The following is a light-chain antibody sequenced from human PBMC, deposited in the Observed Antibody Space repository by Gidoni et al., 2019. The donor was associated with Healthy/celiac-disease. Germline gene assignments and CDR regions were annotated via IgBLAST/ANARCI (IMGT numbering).Light chain of an antibody. CDR1: SSAVGSYNL. Sequence: QSALTQPASVSVSPGQSITISCTGTSSAVGSYNLVSWYQPNPGKAPKLMIYEGSKRPSGVSNRFSGSKSGNTASLTISGLQAEDEADYYCCSYAGSSSVVFGGGTKLTVL. CDR2: EGS. J-gene: IGLJ2*01. V-gene: IGLV2-23*01. CDR3: CSYAGSSSVV.